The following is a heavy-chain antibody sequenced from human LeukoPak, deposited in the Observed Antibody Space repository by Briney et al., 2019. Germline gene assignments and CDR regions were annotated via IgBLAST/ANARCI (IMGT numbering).Heavy chain of an antibody. J-gene: IGHJ2*01. D-gene: IGHD6-19*01. Sequence: SETLPLTCTVSGGSISSYYWSWVRQPPGKGLEWIGYIYSSGSTNYNPSLKSRVTISVDTSKNQFSLKLTSVTAADTAVYYCARYSSGWFWYFDLWGRGTLVTVSS. V-gene: IGHV4-59*01. CDR3: ARYSSGWFWYFDL. CDR1: GGSISSYY. CDR2: IYSSGST.